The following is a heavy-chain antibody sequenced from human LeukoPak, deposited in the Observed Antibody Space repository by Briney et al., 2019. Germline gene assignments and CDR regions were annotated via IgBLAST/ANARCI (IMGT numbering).Heavy chain of an antibody. Sequence: GGSLRLSCEASGFTFSNYAMSWVRQAPGKGLEWVSTVTASARRTYYADSVQGRFTISRDNSNDALFLQVNSLRADDTAVYHCAKWGFSDRSGANFHSWGQGTLVTVSS. V-gene: IGHV3-23*01. D-gene: IGHD3-22*01. CDR1: GFTFSNYA. CDR2: VTASARRT. CDR3: AKWGFSDRSGANFHS. J-gene: IGHJ4*02.